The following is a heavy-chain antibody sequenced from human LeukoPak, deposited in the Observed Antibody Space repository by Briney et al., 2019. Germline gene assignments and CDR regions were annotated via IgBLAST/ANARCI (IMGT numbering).Heavy chain of an antibody. Sequence: PGGPLRLSCAASGFTFSRYWMSWVRQAPGKGLEWVANIKQDGSEKYYVDSVKGRFTISRDNAKISLYLQMNSLRAEDTAIYYCARSAGSSGWYEGYYFDYWGQGTLVTVSS. J-gene: IGHJ4*02. D-gene: IGHD6-13*01. CDR3: ARSAGSSGWYEGYYFDY. CDR2: IKQDGSEK. V-gene: IGHV3-7*01. CDR1: GFTFSRYW.